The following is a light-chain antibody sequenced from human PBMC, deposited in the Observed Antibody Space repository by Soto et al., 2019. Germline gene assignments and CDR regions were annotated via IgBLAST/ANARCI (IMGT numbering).Light chain of an antibody. CDR3: LQVYNFPRT. V-gene: IGKV1-12*01. CDR1: QDSGVR. J-gene: IGKJ1*01. Sequence: DVEITQYPSSVSGCVRDMLAKTGRASQDSGVRFAWFQQQPAKAPKYLLHSASSLQSGVPSTFSGSGSGTDFTLTINSLHPEDFATYYCLQVYNFPRTFGQGTKVDIK. CDR2: SAS.